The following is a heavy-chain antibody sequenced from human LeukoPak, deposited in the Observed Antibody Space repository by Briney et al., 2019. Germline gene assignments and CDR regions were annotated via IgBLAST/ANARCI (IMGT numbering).Heavy chain of an antibody. CDR3: ARGALEWSPPDI. J-gene: IGHJ3*02. Sequence: GGSLRLSCAASGFTFNRHAMYWVRQTPGKGLEWVSFIRYDGDVKYYADSVKGRFTISRDNAKNSLYLQMNNMRTEDTAVYYCARGALEWSPPDIWGQGTTVTVSS. V-gene: IGHV3-30*02. CDR1: GFTFNRHA. CDR2: IRYDGDVK. D-gene: IGHD3-3*01.